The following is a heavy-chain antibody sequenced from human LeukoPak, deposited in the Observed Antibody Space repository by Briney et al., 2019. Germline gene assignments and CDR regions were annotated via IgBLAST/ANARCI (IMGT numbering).Heavy chain of an antibody. CDR1: GVSIISSG. J-gene: IGHJ3*02. CDR3: ASGYYDSSGYSNAFDI. V-gene: IGHV4-59*01. D-gene: IGHD3-22*01. Sequence: SESLSLTFSVSGVSIISSGGGWIRQPPGKRLEWSGFIHQNGNTNYNPSLQRRVTMSVDTYKNQFSLQMRSVTAADTDVYYCASGYYDSSGYSNAFDIWGQGTMVAV. CDR2: IHQNGNT.